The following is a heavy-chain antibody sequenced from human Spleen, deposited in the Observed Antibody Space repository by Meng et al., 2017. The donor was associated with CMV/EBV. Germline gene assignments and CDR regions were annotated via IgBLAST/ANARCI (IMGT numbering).Heavy chain of an antibody. J-gene: IGHJ5*02. CDR1: GYTFTGYY. Sequence: GGSLRLSCAASGYTFTGYYMHWVRQAPGQGLEWMGWINPNSGGTNYAQKFQGRVTMTRDTSISTAYMELSRLRSDDTAVYYCARGDWFDPWGQGTLVTVSS. CDR3: ARGDWFDP. CDR2: INPNSGGT. V-gene: IGHV1-2*02.